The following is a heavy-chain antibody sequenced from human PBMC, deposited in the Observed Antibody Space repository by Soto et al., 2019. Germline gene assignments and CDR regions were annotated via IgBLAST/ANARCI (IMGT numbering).Heavy chain of an antibody. CDR3: ARGPRRVAVADY. CDR2: INHSGST. D-gene: IGHD2-15*01. J-gene: IGHJ4*02. CDR1: GGSFSGYY. Sequence: QVQLQQWGAGLLKPSETLSHTCAVYGGSFSGYYWSWIRQPPGKGLEWIGEINHSGSTNYNPSLKSRVTISVDTSKNQFSLKLSSVTAADTAVYYCARGPRRVAVADYWGQGTLVTVSS. V-gene: IGHV4-34*01.